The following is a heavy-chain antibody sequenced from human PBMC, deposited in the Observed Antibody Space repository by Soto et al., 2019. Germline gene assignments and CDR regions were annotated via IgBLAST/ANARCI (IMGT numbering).Heavy chain of an antibody. CDR2: IYHSGST. D-gene: IGHD1-1*01. Sequence: SETLSLTCAVSGGSISSGGYSWSWIRQPPGKGLEWIGYIYHSGSTYYNPSLKSRVTISVDRSKNQFSLKLSSVTAADTAVYYCTTGTEPSYYYYYYGMDVWGQGTTVTVSS. V-gene: IGHV4-30-2*01. CDR3: TTGTEPSYYYYYYGMDV. CDR1: GGSISSGGYS. J-gene: IGHJ6*02.